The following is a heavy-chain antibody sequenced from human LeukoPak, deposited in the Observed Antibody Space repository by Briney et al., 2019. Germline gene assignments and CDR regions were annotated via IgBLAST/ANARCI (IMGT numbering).Heavy chain of an antibody. CDR3: ARAGANFTYGMDV. J-gene: IGHJ6*02. CDR2: IGTAGDT. V-gene: IGHV3-13*04. Sequence: PGGSLRLSCAASGFTFSSYDMHWVRQATGKGLEWVSAIGTAGDTYYPGSVKGRFTISRENAKNSLYLQMNSLRAGDTAVYYCARAGANFTYGMDVWGQGTTVTVSS. D-gene: IGHD1-7*01. CDR1: GFTFSSYD.